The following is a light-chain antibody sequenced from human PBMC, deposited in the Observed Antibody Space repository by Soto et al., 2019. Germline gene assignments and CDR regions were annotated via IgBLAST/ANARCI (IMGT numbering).Light chain of an antibody. Sequence: EIVLTQSPATLSLSPGERATLSCRASQTVSSALAWYQHKPGQAPRLLIYEVFNRATGIPARFSGSGTRADFTLTISSLEPGDFALYYCQQHINWPLTFGGGTKV. CDR1: QTVSSA. CDR3: QQHINWPLT. J-gene: IGKJ4*01. V-gene: IGKV3-11*01. CDR2: EVF.